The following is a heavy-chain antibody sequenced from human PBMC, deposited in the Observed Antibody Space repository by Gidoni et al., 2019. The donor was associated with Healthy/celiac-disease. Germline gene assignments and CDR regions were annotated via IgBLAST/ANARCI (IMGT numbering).Heavy chain of an antibody. CDR3: ARDSVDGSWYARPVDYGMDV. V-gene: IGHV3-66*02. J-gene: IGHJ6*02. CDR1: GFTVSSNY. Sequence: EVQLVESGGGLVQPGGSLRLSCAASGFTVSSNYMSWVRQAPGKGLEWVSVIYSGGSTYYADSVKGRFTISRDNSKNTLYLQMNSLRAEDTAVYYCARDSVDGSWYARPVDYGMDVWGQGTTVTVSS. D-gene: IGHD2-2*01. CDR2: IYSGGST.